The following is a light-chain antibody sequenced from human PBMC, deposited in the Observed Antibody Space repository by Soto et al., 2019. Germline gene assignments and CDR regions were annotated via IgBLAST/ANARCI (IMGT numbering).Light chain of an antibody. V-gene: IGKV3-11*01. Sequence: EIVLTQSPATLSLSPGERATLSCRASQSVSSYLAWYQQKPGQAPRLLIYDASNRATGIPARFSGSGSGTDSTLTISSLEPEDFAVYYCQQRSNWPPWTFGQGTKVELK. J-gene: IGKJ1*01. CDR3: QQRSNWPPWT. CDR1: QSVSSY. CDR2: DAS.